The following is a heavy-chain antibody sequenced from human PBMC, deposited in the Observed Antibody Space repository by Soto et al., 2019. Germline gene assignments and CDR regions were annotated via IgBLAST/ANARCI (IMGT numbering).Heavy chain of an antibody. CDR2: IIPIFGTA. CDR3: ARSFIYYGSGTYYNLDY. D-gene: IGHD3-10*01. Sequence: QVQLVRSGAEVKKPGSSVKVSCKASGGTFSSYAISWVRQAPGQGLEWMGGIIPIFGTANYAQKFQGRVTITADESTSTAYMELSSLRSEDTAVYYCARSFIYYGSGTYYNLDYWGQGTLVTVSS. CDR1: GGTFSSYA. J-gene: IGHJ4*02. V-gene: IGHV1-69*01.